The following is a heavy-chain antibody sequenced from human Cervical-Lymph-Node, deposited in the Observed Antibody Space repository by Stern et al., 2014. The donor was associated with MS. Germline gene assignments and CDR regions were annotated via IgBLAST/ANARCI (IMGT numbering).Heavy chain of an antibody. CDR2: INPSGGST. CDR1: GYTFTSYY. V-gene: IGHV1-46*03. J-gene: IGHJ4*02. Sequence: QVQLVQSGAEVKKPGASVKVSCKASGYTFTSYYIHRVRQAPGQGLECMGIINPSGGSTSYAQKFQGRLTMTRDTSTSTVYMELSSLRSQDTAVYYCARVAMTSLDYWGQGTLVTVSS. CDR3: ARVAMTSLDY.